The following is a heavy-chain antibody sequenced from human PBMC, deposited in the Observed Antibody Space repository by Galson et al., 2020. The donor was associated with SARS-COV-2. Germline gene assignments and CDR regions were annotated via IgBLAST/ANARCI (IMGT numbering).Heavy chain of an antibody. V-gene: IGHV3-30*04. J-gene: IGHJ4*02. CDR2: ISYDGTKR. D-gene: IGHD6-13*01. Sequence: QLGESLKISCRASGFTCSSSAMHWVRQAPGKGLEWVAIISYDGTKRYNLDSVKGRFTISRDNSKNTLFLQMDSLTTEDTAVYYCARETDDYTSSWYDYWGQGTLVTVSS. CDR1: GFTCSSSA. CDR3: ARETDDYTSSWYDY.